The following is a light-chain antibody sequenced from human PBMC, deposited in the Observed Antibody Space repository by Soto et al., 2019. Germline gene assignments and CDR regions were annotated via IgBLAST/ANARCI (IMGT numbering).Light chain of an antibody. CDR2: AAS. CDR3: QQRSNWPGA. V-gene: IGKV3-11*01. Sequence: ETILTQSPATLSLSPGEGATLSCRASQSVGSSLAWYQQKPGQAPRLLIYAASIRATGIPARFSGSGSGIDFTLTISSLEPEDFAIYYCQQRSNWPGAFGQGTKLEIK. J-gene: IGKJ2*01. CDR1: QSVGSS.